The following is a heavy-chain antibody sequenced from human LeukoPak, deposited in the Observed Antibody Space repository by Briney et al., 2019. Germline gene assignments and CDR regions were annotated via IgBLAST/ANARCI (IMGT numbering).Heavy chain of an antibody. V-gene: IGHV4-61*02. CDR1: GGSISSGSYY. CDR2: IYTSGST. Sequence: SQTLSLTCTVSGGSISSGSYYWSWIRQPAGKGLEWIGRIYTSGSTNYNPSLKSRVTISVDTSKNQFSLKLSSVSAADTAVYYCARAYSSSWYWNWFDPWGQGTLVTVSS. CDR3: ARAYSSSWYWNWFDP. J-gene: IGHJ5*02. D-gene: IGHD6-13*01.